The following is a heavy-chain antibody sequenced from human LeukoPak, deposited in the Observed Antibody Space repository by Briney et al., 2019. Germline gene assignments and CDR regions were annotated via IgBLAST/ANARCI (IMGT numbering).Heavy chain of an antibody. CDR3: ARDLVGDRTGYYYARDFHI. D-gene: IGHD3-22*01. V-gene: IGHV1-18*01. J-gene: IGHJ3*02. CDR1: GYTFTSYG. Sequence: ASVKVSCKASGYTFTSYGISWVRQAPGQGLEWMGWISAYNGNTNYAQKLQGRVTMTTDTSTSTAYMELRSLRSDDTAVYYCARDLVGDRTGYYYARDFHIWGQGTMVTVSS. CDR2: ISAYNGNT.